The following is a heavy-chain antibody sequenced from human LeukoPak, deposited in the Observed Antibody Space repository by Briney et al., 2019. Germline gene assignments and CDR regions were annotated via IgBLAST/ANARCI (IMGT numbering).Heavy chain of an antibody. Sequence: GGSLRLSCAASGFTLSSYAMSWVRQGPGKGLEWVSAISVSGNTYHADSVEGRFTISRDSSKNTLYLQMNSLRAGDAAVYYCAKAPVTTCSGAYCYPFDYWSQGTLVTVSS. J-gene: IGHJ4*02. D-gene: IGHD2-15*01. CDR1: GFTLSSYA. V-gene: IGHV3-23*01. CDR2: ISVSGNT. CDR3: AKAPVTTCSGAYCYPFDY.